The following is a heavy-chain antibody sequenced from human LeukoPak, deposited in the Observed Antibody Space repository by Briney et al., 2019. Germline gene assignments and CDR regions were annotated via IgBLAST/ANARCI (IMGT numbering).Heavy chain of an antibody. CDR1: GDSIRSSSYY. Sequence: SETLSLTCTVSGDSIRSSSYYWSWIRQPAGKGLEWIGRIYTTGSTNYNPSLKSRVTMSVDTSKNHFSLKLSSVTAADTAVYYCARGIAAAAKQGGFDFWGQGTLVTVSS. CDR2: IYTTGST. J-gene: IGHJ4*02. D-gene: IGHD6-13*01. CDR3: ARGIAAAAKQGGFDF. V-gene: IGHV4-61*02.